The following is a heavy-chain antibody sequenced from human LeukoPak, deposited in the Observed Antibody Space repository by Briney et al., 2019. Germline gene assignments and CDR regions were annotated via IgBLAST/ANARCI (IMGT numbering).Heavy chain of an antibody. CDR3: VKGNQYTSSWFGDY. Sequence: GGSLRLYCSASGFSFSRNAMHWVRQAPGKGLEYVSAIRSDGGSTYYADSVKGRFTISRDNSKSTLYLQMSSLRGDDTAVYYCVKGNQYTSSWFGDYWGQGTLVTVSS. D-gene: IGHD6-13*01. CDR2: IRSDGGST. V-gene: IGHV3-64D*06. J-gene: IGHJ4*02. CDR1: GFSFSRNA.